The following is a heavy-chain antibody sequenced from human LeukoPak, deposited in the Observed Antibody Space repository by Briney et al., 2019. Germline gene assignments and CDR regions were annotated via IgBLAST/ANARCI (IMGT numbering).Heavy chain of an antibody. J-gene: IGHJ4*02. Sequence: SETLSLTCTVSGGSISSSSYYWGWIRQPPGKGLEWIGSIYYSGSTYYNPSLKSRVTISVDTSKNQFSLKLSSVTAADTAVYYCARVEAPKGDYGVYWGQGTLVTVSS. CDR3: ARVEAPKGDYGVY. D-gene: IGHD4-17*01. CDR1: GGSISSSSYY. V-gene: IGHV4-39*07. CDR2: IYYSGST.